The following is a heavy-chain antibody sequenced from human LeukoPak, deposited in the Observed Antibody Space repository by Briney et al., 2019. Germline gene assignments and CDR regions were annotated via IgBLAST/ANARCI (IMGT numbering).Heavy chain of an antibody. D-gene: IGHD3-16*01. CDR3: ARSQGEDVRRYNWFDP. CDR2: ISYDGSNK. CDR1: GGTFSSYA. Sequence: SCKASGGTFSSYAMHWVRQAPGKGLEWVAVISYDGSNKYYADSVKGRFTISRDNSKNTLYLQMNSLRAEDTAVYYCARSQGEDVRRYNWFDPWGQGTLVTVSS. V-gene: IGHV3-30-3*01. J-gene: IGHJ5*02.